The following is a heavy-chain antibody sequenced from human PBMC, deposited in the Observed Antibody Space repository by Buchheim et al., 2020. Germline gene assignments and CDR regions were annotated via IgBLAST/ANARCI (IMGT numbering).Heavy chain of an antibody. CDR3: ARDQLAVAGGIFDY. Sequence: QVQLVESGGGVVQPGRSLRLSCAASGFTFSSYAMHWVRQAPGKGLEWVAVISYDGSNKYYADSVKGRFTISRDNSKNTLYLQMNSLRAEDTAVYYCARDQLAVAGGIFDYWGQGTL. V-gene: IGHV3-30-3*01. D-gene: IGHD6-19*01. CDR1: GFTFSSYA. J-gene: IGHJ4*02. CDR2: ISYDGSNK.